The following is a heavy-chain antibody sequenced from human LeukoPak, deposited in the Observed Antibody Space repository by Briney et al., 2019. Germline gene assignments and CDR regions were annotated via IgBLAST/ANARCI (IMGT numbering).Heavy chain of an antibody. CDR3: AKDSVVRGVPIAKAY. Sequence: PGGSLRLSCAASGFTFSSSDMHWVRQAPGKGLEWVAFIRYDGSNKYYADSVKGRFTISRANSKNTLYLQMNSLRAEDTAVYYCAKDSVVRGVPIAKAYWGQGTLVTVSS. J-gene: IGHJ4*02. V-gene: IGHV3-30*02. D-gene: IGHD3-10*01. CDR2: IRYDGSNK. CDR1: GFTFSSSD.